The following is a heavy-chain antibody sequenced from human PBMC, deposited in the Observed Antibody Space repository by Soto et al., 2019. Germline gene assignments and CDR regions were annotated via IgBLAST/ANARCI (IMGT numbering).Heavy chain of an antibody. CDR1: GYTLRIYD. J-gene: IGHJ4*02. D-gene: IGHD6-13*01. V-gene: IGHV3-11*06. CDR3: ARDRYSSSWDKFDY. Sequence: PGGCPRLSCAASGYTLRIYDVGWFLQDQGKGLEWVSYISSSSSYTNYADSVKGRFTISRDNAKNSLYLQMNSVRAEDTAVYYCARDRYSSSWDKFDYWGQGTLVTVSS. CDR2: ISSSSSYT.